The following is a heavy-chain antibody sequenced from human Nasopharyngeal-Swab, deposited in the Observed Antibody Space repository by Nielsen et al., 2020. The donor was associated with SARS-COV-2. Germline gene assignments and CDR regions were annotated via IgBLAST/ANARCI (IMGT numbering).Heavy chain of an antibody. V-gene: IGHV3-21*01. CDR2: ISSSSSYI. CDR3: ARDGVTIFGVVGYYYYMDV. CDR1: GFTFSSYS. J-gene: IGHJ6*03. Sequence: GESLKISCAASGFTFSSYSMNWVRQAPGKGLEWVSSISSSSSYIYYADSVKGRFTISRDNAKNSLYLQMNSLRAEDTAVYCCARDGVTIFGVVGYYYYMDVWGKGTTVTVSS. D-gene: IGHD3-3*01.